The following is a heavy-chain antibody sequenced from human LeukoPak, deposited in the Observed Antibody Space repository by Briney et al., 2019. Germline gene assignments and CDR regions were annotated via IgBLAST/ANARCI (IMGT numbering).Heavy chain of an antibody. CDR3: ARQRAYYDSSGLSHFDY. Sequence: SETLSLTCTVPGGSISSSSYYWGWIRQPPGKGLEWIGSIYYSGSTYYNPSLKSRVTISVGTSKNQFSLKLSSVTAADTAVYYCARQRAYYDSSGLSHFDYWGQGTLVTVSS. D-gene: IGHD3-22*01. V-gene: IGHV4-39*01. CDR1: GGSISSSSYY. CDR2: IYYSGST. J-gene: IGHJ4*02.